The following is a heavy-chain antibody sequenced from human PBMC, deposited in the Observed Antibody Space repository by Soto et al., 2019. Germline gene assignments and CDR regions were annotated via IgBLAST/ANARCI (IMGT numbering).Heavy chain of an antibody. Sequence: QVQLVESGGGVVQPGRSLRLSCAASGFTFSSYGMHWVRQAPGKGLEWVAVIWYDGSNKYYADSVKGRFTISRDNSKNTLYLQMNSLRAEDTAVYYCARADRGSYDSFDYWGQGTLVTVSS. CDR1: GFTFSSYG. CDR2: IWYDGSNK. J-gene: IGHJ4*02. CDR3: ARADRGSYDSFDY. D-gene: IGHD1-26*01. V-gene: IGHV3-33*01.